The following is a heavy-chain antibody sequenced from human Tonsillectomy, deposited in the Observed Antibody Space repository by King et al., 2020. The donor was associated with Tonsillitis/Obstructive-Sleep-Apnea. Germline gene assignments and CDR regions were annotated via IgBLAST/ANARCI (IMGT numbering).Heavy chain of an antibody. CDR1: GFTFSSYS. J-gene: IGHJ3*02. CDR2: ISTGSSYI. Sequence: VQLVESGGGLVKPGGSLRLSCAASGFTFSSYSMNWVRQAPGKGLEWVSSISTGSSYIYHADSVKGRFTISRDNAKNSLYLRMNSLRAEDTAVYYCARDSDDAFDIWGLGTMVTVSS. V-gene: IGHV3-21*01. CDR3: ARDSDDAFDI.